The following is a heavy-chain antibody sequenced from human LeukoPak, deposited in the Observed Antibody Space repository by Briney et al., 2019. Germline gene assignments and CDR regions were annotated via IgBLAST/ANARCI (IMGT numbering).Heavy chain of an antibody. Sequence: PSETLSLTCTVSGRSVSSYHWSWIRQPPGKGLEWIGYIYYSGSTNYNPSLKSRVTISVDTSKNQFSLKLSSVTAADTAVYYCARGARGKGAYYYYYMDVGSKGTTVTISS. V-gene: IGHV4-59*02. CDR1: GRSVSSYH. D-gene: IGHD1-26*01. CDR2: IYYSGST. CDR3: ARGARGKGAYYYYYMDV. J-gene: IGHJ6*03.